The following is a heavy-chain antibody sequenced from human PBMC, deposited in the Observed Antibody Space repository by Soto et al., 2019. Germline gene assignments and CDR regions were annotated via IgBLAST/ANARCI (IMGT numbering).Heavy chain of an antibody. CDR1: GYSFAGYW. CDR2: IDPSDSQT. CDR3: ARQIYDSDTGPNFQYYFDS. V-gene: IGHV5-10-1*01. Sequence: GETLKISCQGSGYSFAGYWITWVRQKPGKGLEWMGRIDPSDSQTYYSPSFRGHVTISVTKSITTVFLQWSSLRASDAAMYYCARQIYDSDTGPNFQYYFDSWGQGTPVTVSS. D-gene: IGHD3-22*01. J-gene: IGHJ4*02.